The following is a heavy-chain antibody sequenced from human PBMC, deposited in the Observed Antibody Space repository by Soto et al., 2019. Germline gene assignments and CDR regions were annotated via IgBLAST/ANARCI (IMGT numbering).Heavy chain of an antibody. Sequence: PSETLSLTCTVSGGSISSYYWSWIRQPPGKGLEWIGYIYYSGSTNYNPSLKSRVTISVDTSKNQFSLKLSSVTAADTAVYYRVRMDGYCSGGSCRPGRIAPWGQGTLVTVSS. D-gene: IGHD2-15*01. CDR2: IYYSGST. CDR1: GGSISSYY. CDR3: VRMDGYCSGGSCRPGRIAP. V-gene: IGHV4-59*01. J-gene: IGHJ5*02.